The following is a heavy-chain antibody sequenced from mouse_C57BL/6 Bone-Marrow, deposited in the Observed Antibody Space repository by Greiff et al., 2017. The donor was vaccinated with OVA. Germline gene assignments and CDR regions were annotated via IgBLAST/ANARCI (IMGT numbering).Heavy chain of an antibody. CDR2: IDPSDSYT. Sequence: VQLQQPGAELVKPGASVKLSCKASGYTFTSYWMQWVKQSPGQGLEWIGEIDPSDSYTNYNQKFKGKATLTVDTSSSTAYMQLSSLTSEDSAVYYCARGGLFITTVVATDYWGQGTTLTVSS. CDR3: ARGGLFITTVVATDY. J-gene: IGHJ2*01. D-gene: IGHD1-1*01. CDR1: GYTFTSYW. V-gene: IGHV1-50*01.